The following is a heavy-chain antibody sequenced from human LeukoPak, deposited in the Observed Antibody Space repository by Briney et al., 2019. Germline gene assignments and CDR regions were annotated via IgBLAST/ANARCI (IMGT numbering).Heavy chain of an antibody. CDR2: SYTSGST. CDR3: ARHVVSTMAPYYYMDV. J-gene: IGHJ6*03. D-gene: IGHD5/OR15-5a*01. V-gene: IGHV4-61*02. CDR1: GDSISSGFYY. Sequence: TLSLTCTVSGDSISSGFYYWSWIRQPAGKGLEWIGRSYTSGSTNYNPSLKSRVTISVDTSKNQFSLKLSSVTAADTAVYYCARHVVSTMAPYYYMDVWGKGTTVTVSS.